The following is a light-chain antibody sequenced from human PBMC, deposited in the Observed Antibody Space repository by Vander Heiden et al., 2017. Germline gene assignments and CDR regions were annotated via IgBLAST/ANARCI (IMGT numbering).Light chain of an antibody. V-gene: IGLV1-47*02. CDR2: VNK. J-gene: IGLJ3*02. Sequence: QSVLTQPPSTSATPGQWVTIPCSGSSSNIGGGHVFWYQQLQGTATKRRIVVNKGRPSGVPDRFSGSKSGTSASRAITGLRSEDEADDDCAGWDDSLSGPVFGGGTKLTVL. CDR1: SSNIGGGH. CDR3: AGWDDSLSGPV.